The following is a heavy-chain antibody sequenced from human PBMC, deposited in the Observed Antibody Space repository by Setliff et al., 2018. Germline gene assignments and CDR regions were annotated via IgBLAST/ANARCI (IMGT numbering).Heavy chain of an antibody. CDR1: DDSISSRHYY. Sequence: SETLSLTCTVSDDSISSRHYYWSWIRQPAGKGLEWLGXXXXXXXXXXXPSXXXRATLSIDASKKQFSLKLTSVTAADTAVYYCARMSGFLYMDVWGKGTTVTVSS. D-gene: IGHD3-3*01. V-gene: IGHV4-61*02. CDR3: ARMSGFLYMDV. CDR2: XXXXXXX. J-gene: IGHJ6*03.